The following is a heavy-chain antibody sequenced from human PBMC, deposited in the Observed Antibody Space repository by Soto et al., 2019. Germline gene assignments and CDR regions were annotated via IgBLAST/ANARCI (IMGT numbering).Heavy chain of an antibody. CDR3: ARAKPASGITGTLFDY. CDR1: GGSISSSNW. D-gene: IGHD1-7*01. J-gene: IGHJ4*02. CDR2: IYHSGST. Sequence: SETLSLTCAVSGGSISSSNWWSWVRQPPGKGLEWIGEIYHSGSTNYNPSLKSRVTISVDKSKNQFSLKLSSVTAADTAVYYCARAKPASGITGTLFDYWGQGTLVTVSS. V-gene: IGHV4-4*02.